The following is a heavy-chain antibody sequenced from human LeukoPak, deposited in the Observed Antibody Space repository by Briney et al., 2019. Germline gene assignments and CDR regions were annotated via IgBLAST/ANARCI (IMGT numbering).Heavy chain of an antibody. Sequence: SVKVSCKASGGTFSSYTISWVRQAPGQGLEWMGRIIPILGIANYAQKFQGRVTITADKSTSTTYMELSSLRSEDTAVYYCARENGYSGYDWVFDYWGQGTLVTVSS. CDR2: IIPILGIA. V-gene: IGHV1-69*04. CDR3: ARENGYSGYDWVFDY. CDR1: GGTFSSYT. J-gene: IGHJ4*02. D-gene: IGHD5-12*01.